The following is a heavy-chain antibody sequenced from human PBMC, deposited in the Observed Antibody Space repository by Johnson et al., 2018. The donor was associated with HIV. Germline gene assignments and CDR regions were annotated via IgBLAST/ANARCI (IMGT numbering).Heavy chain of an antibody. J-gene: IGHJ3*02. CDR3: ARGYYDSSGRTGAFDI. CDR2: ISYDGSNK. V-gene: IGHV3-30-3*01. D-gene: IGHD3-22*01. Sequence: QVQLVESGGGVVQPGRSLRLSCAASGFTFSSYAMHWVRQAPGQGLEWVAVISYDGSNKYYADSVKGRFTSSRDNSKNTLYLKMNSLRAEDTAVYYCARGYYDSSGRTGAFDIWGQGTMVTVSS. CDR1: GFTFSSYA.